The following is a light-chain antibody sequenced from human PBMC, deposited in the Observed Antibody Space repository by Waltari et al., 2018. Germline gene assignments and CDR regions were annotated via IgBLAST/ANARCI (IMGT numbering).Light chain of an antibody. CDR2: VNSEGSH. CDR1: SDHSNYA. J-gene: IGLJ2*01. Sequence: LALTQSPSASASLGASVTVTCTLSSDHSNYAIAWHQQQPQKGPRYLMKVNSEGSHIRGAGSSDRFSGSSSGAERYLTRSSLQAEDEGDYYCQTWDIATVVFGGGTKLTVL. CDR3: QTWDIATVV. V-gene: IGLV4-69*01.